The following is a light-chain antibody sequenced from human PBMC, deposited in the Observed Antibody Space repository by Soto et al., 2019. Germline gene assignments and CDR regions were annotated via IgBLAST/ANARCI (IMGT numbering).Light chain of an antibody. J-gene: IGLJ2*01. V-gene: IGLV1-47*01. Sequence: QAVVTQPPSASGTPGQRVTISCSGSSSNIGSNYVYWYQQLPGTAPKLLIYRNNQRPSGVPDRFSGSKSGTSASLAISGLRSEDEADYYCAAWDDSLSAHVVFGVGTQLTVL. CDR2: RNN. CDR1: SSNIGSNY. CDR3: AAWDDSLSAHVV.